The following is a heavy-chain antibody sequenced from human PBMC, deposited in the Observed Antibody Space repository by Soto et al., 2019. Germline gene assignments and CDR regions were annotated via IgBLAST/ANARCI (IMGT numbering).Heavy chain of an antibody. D-gene: IGHD2-2*01. CDR1: GGSFSGYY. CDR2: INHSGST. CDR3: ARGGKDIVVVPAASNLGYYYYYMDV. Sequence: QVQLQQWGAGLLKPSETLSLTCAVYGGSFSGYYWSWIRQPPGKGLEWIGEINHSGSTNYNPSLKGRVTISGDTSKNQFSLKLSSVTAADTAVYYCARGGKDIVVVPAASNLGYYYYYMDVWGKGTTVTVSS. J-gene: IGHJ6*03. V-gene: IGHV4-34*01.